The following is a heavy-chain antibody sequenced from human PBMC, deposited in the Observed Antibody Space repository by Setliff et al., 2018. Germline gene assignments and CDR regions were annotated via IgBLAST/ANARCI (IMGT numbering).Heavy chain of an antibody. V-gene: IGHV1-69-2*01. CDR2: VDPEDGET. CDR3: ARPIWFGEDWFDP. J-gene: IGHJ5*02. D-gene: IGHD3-10*01. Sequence: ASVKVSCKASGYTFTDYYMHWVQQAPGKGLEWMGRVDPEDGETIYAEKFQGRVTITADTSTDTAYMELSSLRSEDTAVYYCARPIWFGEDWFDPWGQGTLVTVSS. CDR1: GYTFTDYY.